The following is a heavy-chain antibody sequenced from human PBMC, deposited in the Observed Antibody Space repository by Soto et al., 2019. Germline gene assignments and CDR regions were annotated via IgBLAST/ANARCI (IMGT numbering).Heavy chain of an antibody. V-gene: IGHV3-33*06. CDR1: GFTFSSYG. CDR2: MYYDGSDE. CDR3: AKDYSSTSYGINY. Sequence: GGSLRLSCAASGFTFSSYGMHWVRQAPGKGLEWVAVMYYDGSDEYYADSVKGRFTISRDNSKNTLYLQMNGLRAEDTAIYYCAKDYSSTSYGINYWGQGTLVTVSS. D-gene: IGHD6-19*01. J-gene: IGHJ4*02.